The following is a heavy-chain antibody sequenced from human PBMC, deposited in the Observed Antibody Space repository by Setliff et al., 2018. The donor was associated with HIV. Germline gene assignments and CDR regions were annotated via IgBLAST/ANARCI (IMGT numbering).Heavy chain of an antibody. CDR2: MNPNSGST. D-gene: IGHD3-10*01. CDR3: ARGRSLVRGSGSPEYYYMDV. CDR1: GYTFTSYD. V-gene: IGHV1-8*02. Sequence: GASVKVSCKPSGYTFTSYDINWVRQATGQGLEWMGWMNPNSGSTGYAQKFQGRVIMTRNTSISTAYMELSSLRSDDTAVYYCARGRSLVRGSGSPEYYYMDVWGRGTTVTVSS. J-gene: IGHJ6*03.